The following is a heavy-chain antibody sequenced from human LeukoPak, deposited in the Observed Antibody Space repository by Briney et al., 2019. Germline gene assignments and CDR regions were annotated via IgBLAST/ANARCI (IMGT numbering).Heavy chain of an antibody. CDR3: ARDLGYCSGGSCYYYFDY. V-gene: IGHV1-2*02. J-gene: IGHJ4*02. Sequence: ASVKVSCKASGYTFTGYYMHWVRQAPGQGLEWMGWINPNSGGTNYAQKFQGRVTMTRDTSISTAYMELSRLRSDDTAVYYCARDLGYCSGGSCYYYFDYWGQGTLVTVSS. D-gene: IGHD2-15*01. CDR1: GYTFTGYY. CDR2: INPNSGGT.